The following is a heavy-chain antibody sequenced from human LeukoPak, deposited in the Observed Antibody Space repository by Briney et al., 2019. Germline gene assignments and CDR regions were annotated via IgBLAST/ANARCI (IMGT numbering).Heavy chain of an antibody. Sequence: ASVTVSCKPSDYTFTPYYMHSVRRAPGQQLEWVGWINPNRGGTSYAQKFQGRVTMTRDTSISTAYMELSRLRSDDTAVYYCARDGDAGAFDIWGQGTMVTVSS. J-gene: IGHJ3*02. CDR3: ARDGDAGAFDI. CDR1: DYTFTPYY. CDR2: INPNRGGT. D-gene: IGHD7-27*01. V-gene: IGHV1-2*02.